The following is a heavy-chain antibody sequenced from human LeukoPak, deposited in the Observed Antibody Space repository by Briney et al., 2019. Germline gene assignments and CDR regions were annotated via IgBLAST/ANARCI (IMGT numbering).Heavy chain of an antibody. CDR3: ARQGYCSSTSCYRGSGLGYYMDV. D-gene: IGHD2-2*01. CDR1: GFTFGSYS. Sequence: GGSLRLSCTASGFTFGSYSVNWVRQAPGKGLEWVSAISGSGGSTYYADSVKGRFTISRDNSKNTLYLQMNSLRAEDTAVYYCARQGYCSSTSCYRGSGLGYYMDVWGKGTTVTVSS. V-gene: IGHV3-23*01. J-gene: IGHJ6*03. CDR2: ISGSGGST.